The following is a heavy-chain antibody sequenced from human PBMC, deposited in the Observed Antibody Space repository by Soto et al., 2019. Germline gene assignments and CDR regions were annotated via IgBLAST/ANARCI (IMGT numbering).Heavy chain of an antibody. CDR2: MSHSGGT. V-gene: IGHV4-34*01. CDR3: ARVERGTATTVVDAFDI. Sequence: QVQLQQWGAGLLKPSETLSLTCAVYGGFVSSGSYYWSWIRQPPGKGLEWIGEMSHSGGTHFNPSPKSRATISVDKSKNQFSLKRSSVTAADTALYYWARVERGTATTVVDAFDIWGPGTMVTVSS. CDR1: GGFVSSGSYY. D-gene: IGHD1-1*01. J-gene: IGHJ3*02.